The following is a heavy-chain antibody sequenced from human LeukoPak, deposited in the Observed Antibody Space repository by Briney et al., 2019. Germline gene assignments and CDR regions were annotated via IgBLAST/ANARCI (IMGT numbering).Heavy chain of an antibody. CDR2: INHSGST. V-gene: IGHV4-34*01. J-gene: IGHJ4*02. CDR3: ARGLSRVVGSTPGY. CDR1: GGSFSGYY. D-gene: IGHD1-26*01. Sequence: PSGTVSLTCAVYGGSFSGYYWSWIRQPPGKGLEWIGEINHSGSTNYNPSLKSRVTISVDTSKNQFSLKLSSVTAADTAVYYCARGLSRVVGSTPGYWGQGTLVTVSS.